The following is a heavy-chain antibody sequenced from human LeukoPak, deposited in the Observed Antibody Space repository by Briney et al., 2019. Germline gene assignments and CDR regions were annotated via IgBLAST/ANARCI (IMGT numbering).Heavy chain of an antibody. CDR2: TYYGSKWYN. Sequence: SQTLSLTCAISGDSVSGNSAAWNWIRQSPSRGLEWLGRTYYGSKWYNDYAVSVKSRITINPDTSKNQFSLQLNPVTPEDTAVYYCARDPRIAADLNFDYWGQGTLVTVSS. V-gene: IGHV6-1*01. D-gene: IGHD6-13*01. CDR3: ARDPRIAADLNFDY. CDR1: GDSVSGNSAA. J-gene: IGHJ4*02.